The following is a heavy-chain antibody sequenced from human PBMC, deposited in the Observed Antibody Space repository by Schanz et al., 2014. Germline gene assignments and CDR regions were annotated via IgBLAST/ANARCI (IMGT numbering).Heavy chain of an antibody. CDR3: AASGYGDYGGLNY. V-gene: IGHV3-43*01. CDR2: INWNSRTI. J-gene: IGHJ4*02. D-gene: IGHD4-17*01. Sequence: EVQLVESGGVVVQPGGSLRLSCAASGFTFDDYTMHWVRQAPGKGLDWVSLINWNSRTISYSDSVKVRFTISRDNSKNSLFLQMNSLRSEDTALYFCAASGYGDYGGLNYWGQGTLVTVSS. CDR1: GFTFDDYT.